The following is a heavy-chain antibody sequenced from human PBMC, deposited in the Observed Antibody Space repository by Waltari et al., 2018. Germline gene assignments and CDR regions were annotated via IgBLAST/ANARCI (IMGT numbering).Heavy chain of an antibody. CDR2: ISYDGSNK. Sequence: QVQLVESGGGVVQPGRSLRLSCAASGFTYSSYGMHWVRKAPGKGLEWVAVISYDGSNKYYADAVKGRFTISRDNSKNTLYLQMNSLRAEDTAVYYCANLRAAAGTEDGMDVWGQGTTVTVSS. CDR3: ANLRAAAGTEDGMDV. CDR1: GFTYSSYG. J-gene: IGHJ6*02. V-gene: IGHV3-30*18. D-gene: IGHD6-13*01.